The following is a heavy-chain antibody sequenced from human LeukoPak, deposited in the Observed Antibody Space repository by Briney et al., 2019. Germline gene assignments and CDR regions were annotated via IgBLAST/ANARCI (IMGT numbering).Heavy chain of an antibody. D-gene: IGHD3-10*01. CDR2: ISYDGSNK. V-gene: IGHV3-30-3*01. CDR1: GFTFSSYA. CDR3: ARAMVRGVNNYYYGMDV. Sequence: GGSLRLSCAASGFTFSSYAMHWVRQAPGKGLEWVAVISYDGSNKYYADSVKGRFTISRDNSENTLYLQMNSLRAEDTAVYYCARAMVRGVNNYYYGMDVWGQGTTVTVSS. J-gene: IGHJ6*02.